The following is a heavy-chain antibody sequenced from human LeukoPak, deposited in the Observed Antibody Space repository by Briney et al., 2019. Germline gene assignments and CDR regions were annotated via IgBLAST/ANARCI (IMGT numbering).Heavy chain of an antibody. CDR2: IYPGDSDA. CDR1: GYSFTNYW. J-gene: IGHJ3*02. D-gene: IGHD3-16*01. Sequence: GESLKISCKGSGYSFTNYWIGWVRQMPGKGLEWMGIIYPGDSDARYSPSFQGQVSMSADKSISTAYLQWSSLKASDTAMYYCARTLGGVIRDAFDIWGQGTMVTVSS. V-gene: IGHV5-51*01. CDR3: ARTLGGVIRDAFDI.